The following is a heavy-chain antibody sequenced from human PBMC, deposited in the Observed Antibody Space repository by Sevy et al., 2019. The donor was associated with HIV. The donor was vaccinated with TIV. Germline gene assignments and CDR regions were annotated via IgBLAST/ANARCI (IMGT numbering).Heavy chain of an antibody. CDR1: GFTFNTHA. J-gene: IGHJ4*02. CDR3: AREGGYTSAWWQGNY. Sequence: GGSLRLSCAASGFTFNTHAMHWVRQAPGKGLEWVALISYDGIIKYYADSVKGRLTISRDNSKNTLSLQMNSLRIEDTAVYYCAREGGYTSAWWQGNYWGQGTLVTVSS. D-gene: IGHD6-19*01. V-gene: IGHV3-30*04. CDR2: ISYDGIIK.